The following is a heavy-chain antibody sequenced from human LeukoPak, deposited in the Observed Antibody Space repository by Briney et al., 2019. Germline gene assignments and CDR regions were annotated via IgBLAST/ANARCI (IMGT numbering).Heavy chain of an antibody. CDR2: IIPIFGTA. CDR3: ARSTVGGITLAH. D-gene: IGHD1-26*01. CDR1: RGTFSSYG. Sequence: SVKVSCKASRGTFSSYGISWVRQAPGQGLEWMGGIIPIFGTANYAQKFQGRVTITADQSTSTAYMELSSLRSEDTAVYYCARSTVGGITLAHWGQGTLVTVSS. V-gene: IGHV1-69*13. J-gene: IGHJ4*02.